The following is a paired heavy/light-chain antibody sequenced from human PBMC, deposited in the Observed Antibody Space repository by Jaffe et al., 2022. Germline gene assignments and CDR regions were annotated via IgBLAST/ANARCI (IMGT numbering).Heavy chain of an antibody. V-gene: IGHV4-59*11. CDR2: IYYSGST. Sequence: QVQLQESGPGLVKPSETLSLMCTVSGDSINSHYWSWIRQSPGKGLECIGYIYYSGSTIYNPSLQSRVTISIDTPNNQFTLKLSSVTAADTAVYYCARAERRRFYDNSGYSRYYYSYMDVWGKGTTVTVSS. CDR3: ARAERRRFYDNSGYSRYYYSYMDV. D-gene: IGHD3-22*01. CDR1: GDSINSHY. J-gene: IGHJ6*03.
Light chain of an antibody. Sequence: QSVLTQPLSVSGAPGQRVTISCTGSSSNIGANYDVYWYQQVPGTAPKLLISGNNRRPSGVPDRFSLSRSGTSASLAITGLQVEDEADYYCQSYDNSLSGFVVFGGGTKVTVL. CDR3: QSYDNSLSGFVV. V-gene: IGLV1-40*01. CDR1: SSNIGANYD. J-gene: IGLJ3*02. CDR2: GNN.